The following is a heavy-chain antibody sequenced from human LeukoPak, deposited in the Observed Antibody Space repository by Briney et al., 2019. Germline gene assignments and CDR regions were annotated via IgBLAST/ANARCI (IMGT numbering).Heavy chain of an antibody. Sequence: PGGSLRLSCAASVFTLRSSYMNWVRQAAGKGLEWVSAIGSGTYYADSVKGRFTISRDNSKNTLYLQMNSLRAEATAVYYCAKVLAYYFDYWGQGILVTVSS. CDR3: AKVLAYYFDY. CDR2: IGSGT. J-gene: IGHJ4*02. CDR1: VFTLRSSY. V-gene: IGHV3-53*01.